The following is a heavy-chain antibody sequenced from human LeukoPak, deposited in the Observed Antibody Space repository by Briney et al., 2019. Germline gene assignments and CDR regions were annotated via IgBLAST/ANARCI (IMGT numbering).Heavy chain of an antibody. Sequence: GESLKISCKGSGYSFTTYWIGWVRQMPGKGLEWIGIIYPGDSDTTYSPSFQGQVTISADKSISTAYLQWSSLKASDTAMYYCARRGGYYYDSSAAFDMGGQGTMVTVSS. CDR1: GYSFTTYW. CDR2: IYPGDSDT. D-gene: IGHD3-22*01. CDR3: ARRGGYYYDSSAAFDM. V-gene: IGHV5-51*01. J-gene: IGHJ3*02.